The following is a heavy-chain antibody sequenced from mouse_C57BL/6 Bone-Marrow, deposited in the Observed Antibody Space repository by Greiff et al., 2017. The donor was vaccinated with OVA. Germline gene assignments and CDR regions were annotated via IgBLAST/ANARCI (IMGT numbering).Heavy chain of an antibody. CDR3: IFYDYDGDY. CDR2: IDPEDGDT. J-gene: IGHJ3*01. V-gene: IGHV14-1*01. D-gene: IGHD2-4*01. CDR1: GFNIKDYY. Sequence: VQLQQSGAELVRPGASVKLSCTASGFNIKDYYMHWVKQRPEQGLEWIGWIDPEDGDTEYAPKFQGKATMTADTSSNTAYLQLSSLTSEDTAVYYCIFYDYDGDYWGQGTLVTVSA.